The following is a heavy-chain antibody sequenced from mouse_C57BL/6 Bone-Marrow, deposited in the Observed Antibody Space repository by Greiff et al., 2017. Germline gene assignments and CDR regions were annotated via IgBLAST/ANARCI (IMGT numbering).Heavy chain of an antibody. Sequence: VQLQQPGSELVKPGASVKLSCKASGYTFTSYWMHWVKQRPGQGLEWIGMIHPNSGSTNYNEKFKSKATLTVDKSSSTAYMHLSSLTSEDSAVYYCARWRVYYGSSYFDYGSQGTTHTVA. D-gene: IGHD1-1*01. CDR2: IHPNSGST. J-gene: IGHJ2*01. CDR1: GYTFTSYW. V-gene: IGHV1-64*01. CDR3: ARWRVYYGSSYFDY.